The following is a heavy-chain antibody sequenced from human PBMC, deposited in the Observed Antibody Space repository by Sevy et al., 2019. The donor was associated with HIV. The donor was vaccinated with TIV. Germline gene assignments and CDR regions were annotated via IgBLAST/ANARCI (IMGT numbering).Heavy chain of an antibody. V-gene: IGHV1-8*01. D-gene: IGHD3-3*01. CDR3: ARGRFLEWLTTRTDAFDI. J-gene: IGHJ3*02. Sequence: ASVKVSCKASGYTFTSYDINWVRQATGQGLEWMGWMNSNSGNTGYAQKFQGRVTMTRNTSISTAYMELSSLRSEDTAVYYCARGRFLEWLTTRTDAFDIWGQGTMVTVSS. CDR1: GYTFTSYD. CDR2: MNSNSGNT.